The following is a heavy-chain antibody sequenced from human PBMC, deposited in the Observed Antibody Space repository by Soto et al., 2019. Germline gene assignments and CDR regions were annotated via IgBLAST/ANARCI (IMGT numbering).Heavy chain of an antibody. CDR2: IYPGDSDT. V-gene: IGHV5-51*01. J-gene: IGHJ5*02. CDR1: GYSFTSHW. Sequence: PGESLKISCNGSGYSFTSHWIGWVRQMPWKGLEWMGIIYPGDSDTTYSPSFQGQVIISADKSISTAYLQWSSLKASDTAMYYCARGGSYDSSGYLSWLDPWGQGTLVTVSS. D-gene: IGHD3-22*01. CDR3: ARGGSYDSSGYLSWLDP.